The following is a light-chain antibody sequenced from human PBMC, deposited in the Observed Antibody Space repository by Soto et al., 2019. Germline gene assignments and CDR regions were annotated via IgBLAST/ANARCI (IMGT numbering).Light chain of an antibody. CDR2: AAF. Sequence: EVVMTQSPAFLSASPGEKATLSCRASEDVSTNLAWYQQKPGQAPRLLIYAAFTRATGIPVRFSGAVSETGFTLTINSLQPEDFAIYYCQQYNKRPPWTFGQGTKVEVK. V-gene: IGKV3-15*01. J-gene: IGKJ1*01. CDR1: EDVSTN. CDR3: QQYNKRPPWT.